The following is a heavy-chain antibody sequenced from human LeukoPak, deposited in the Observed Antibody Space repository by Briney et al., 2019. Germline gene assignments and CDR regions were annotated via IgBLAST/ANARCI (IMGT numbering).Heavy chain of an antibody. J-gene: IGHJ4*02. V-gene: IGHV1-18*01. CDR2: ISAYNGNT. CDR1: GYSFTNYG. D-gene: IGHD2-15*01. Sequence: ASVKVSCKASGYSFTNYGISWVRQAPGQGLERMGWISAYNGNTNYAQKLQGRVTMTTDTSTSTAYMELRSLRSDDTAVYYCARNCSGGSCYWWYFDYWGQGTLVTVSS. CDR3: ARNCSGGSCYWWYFDY.